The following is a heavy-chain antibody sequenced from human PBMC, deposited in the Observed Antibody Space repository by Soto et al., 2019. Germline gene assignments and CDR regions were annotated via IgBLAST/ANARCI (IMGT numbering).Heavy chain of an antibody. V-gene: IGHV3-30-3*01. CDR3: ARDREYSGFYYGMDV. D-gene: IGHD5-12*01. CDR1: GFTFSRNA. CDR2: ISFDGNNQ. Sequence: LSCEASGFTFSRNAMHWVRQAPGKGLEWVAVISFDGNNQYYTDSVKGRFTISRDNSKNTLDLQMNSLRREDTAVYYCARDREYSGFYYGMDVWGQGTTVTLSS. J-gene: IGHJ6*02.